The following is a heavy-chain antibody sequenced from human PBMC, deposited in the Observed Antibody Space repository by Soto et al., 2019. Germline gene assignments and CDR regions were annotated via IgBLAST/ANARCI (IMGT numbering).Heavy chain of an antibody. Sequence: EVQLSESGGGLVQPGGSLRLSCAASGFTFSRYAMTWVRQAPGKGLEWVSAISGSGDRTYYADSVKGRFTISRDNSRNTLYLQMNGLRAEDTAVYYCAKDQRGTVADYFDYWGQGTLVTVSS. CDR2: ISGSGDRT. CDR1: GFTFSRYA. V-gene: IGHV3-23*01. CDR3: AKDQRGTVADYFDY. J-gene: IGHJ4*02. D-gene: IGHD6-19*01.